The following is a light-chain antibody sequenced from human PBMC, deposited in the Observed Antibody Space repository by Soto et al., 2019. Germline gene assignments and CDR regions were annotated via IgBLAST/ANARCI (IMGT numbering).Light chain of an antibody. CDR1: SSDVGGYNY. V-gene: IGLV2-14*01. CDR3: CSYAGSNTYVI. CDR2: EVS. J-gene: IGLJ2*01. Sequence: QSVLTQPASVSGSPGQSITISCTGTSSDVGGYNYVSWYQQHPGKAPKLMIYEVSNRPSGVSNRFSGSKSGTTASLTISGLQAEDEADYYCCSYAGSNTYVIFGAGTKVTVL.